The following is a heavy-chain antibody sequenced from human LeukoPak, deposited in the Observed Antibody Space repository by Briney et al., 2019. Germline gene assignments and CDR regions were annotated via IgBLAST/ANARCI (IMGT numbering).Heavy chain of an antibody. CDR1: GFTFSSYG. CDR2: ISYDGSNK. Sequence: QSGGSLRLSCAASGFTFSSYGMPWVRQAPGKGLEWVAVISYDGSNKYYADSVKGRFTISRDNSKNTLYLQMNSLRAEDTAVYYCAKVMRKWEVLGVFDYWGQGTLVTVSS. J-gene: IGHJ4*02. D-gene: IGHD1-26*01. V-gene: IGHV3-30*18. CDR3: AKVMRKWEVLGVFDY.